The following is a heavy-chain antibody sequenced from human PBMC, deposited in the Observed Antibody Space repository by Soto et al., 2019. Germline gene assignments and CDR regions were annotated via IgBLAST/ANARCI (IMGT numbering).Heavy chain of an antibody. J-gene: IGHJ3*02. CDR3: ASSPFPYSSRWYHDAFDI. Sequence: QVQLVQSGAEVKKPGASVKVSCKASGYTFTSYDINCVRQATGQGLEWMGWMNPNSGNTGYAQKFQGRVPMTTNTSISTAYMELSSLRSEDTAVYYCASSPFPYSSRWYHDAFDIWGQGTMVTVSS. CDR2: MNPNSGNT. V-gene: IGHV1-8*01. CDR1: GYTFTSYD. D-gene: IGHD6-13*01.